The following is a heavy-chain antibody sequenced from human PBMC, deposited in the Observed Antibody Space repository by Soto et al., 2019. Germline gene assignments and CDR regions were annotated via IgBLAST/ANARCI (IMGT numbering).Heavy chain of an antibody. J-gene: IGHJ6*02. Sequence: ASVKVSCKASGGTFSSYAISWVRRAPGQGLEWMGGIIPIFGTANYAQKFQGRVTITADESTSTAYMELSSLRSEDTAVYYCARDVDTAMVTGPGYYYGMDVWGQGTKVTVSS. CDR3: ARDVDTAMVTGPGYYYGMDV. V-gene: IGHV1-69*13. CDR2: IIPIFGTA. D-gene: IGHD5-18*01. CDR1: GGTFSSYA.